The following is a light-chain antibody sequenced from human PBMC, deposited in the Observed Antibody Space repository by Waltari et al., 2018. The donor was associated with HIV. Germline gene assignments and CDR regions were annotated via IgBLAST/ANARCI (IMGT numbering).Light chain of an antibody. CDR1: TSNIGSHA. J-gene: IGLJ2*01. CDR2: TND. V-gene: IGLV1-44*01. Sequence: QSVLSQAPSESGTTGQSVAISCSVRTSNIGSHAINSYQQLPGTAPKLLIHTNDQRPSVYPDRFSGSKSGTSSSLAISGLQSADESDYYCATWDDSLNGPVFGGGTKLTVL. CDR3: ATWDDSLNGPV.